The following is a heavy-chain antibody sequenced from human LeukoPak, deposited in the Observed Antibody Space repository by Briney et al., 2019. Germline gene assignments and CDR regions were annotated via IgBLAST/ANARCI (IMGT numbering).Heavy chain of an antibody. V-gene: IGHV4-31*03. CDR3: ARDHGGNSAFDY. CDR2: IYYIGSTQYSGST. Sequence: PSETLSPTCTVSGGSILSGGYYWNWIRQHPGKGLEWIGYIYYIGSTQYSGSTQYNPSLKSRVTISADTSKNQFSLKLTSVTAADTAVYYCARDHGGNSAFDYWGQGTLVTVSS. CDR1: GGSILSGGYY. D-gene: IGHD4-23*01. J-gene: IGHJ4*02.